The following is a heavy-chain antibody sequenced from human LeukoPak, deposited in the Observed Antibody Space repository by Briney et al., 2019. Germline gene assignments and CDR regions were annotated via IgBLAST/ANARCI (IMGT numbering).Heavy chain of an antibody. CDR2: IYYSGST. D-gene: IGHD3-22*01. CDR1: GGSISSSSYY. CDR3: ARQENYYDSSGYYYFDY. V-gene: IGHV4-39*07. Sequence: EPSETLSLTCTVSGGSISSSSYYWGWIRQPPGKGLEWIGSIYYSGSTYYNPSLKSRVTISVDTSKNQFSLKLSSVTAADTAVYYCARQENYYDSSGYYYFDYWGQGTLVTVSS. J-gene: IGHJ4*02.